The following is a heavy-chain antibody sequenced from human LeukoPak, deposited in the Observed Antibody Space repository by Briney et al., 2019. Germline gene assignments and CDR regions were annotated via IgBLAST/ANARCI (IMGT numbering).Heavy chain of an antibody. D-gene: IGHD3-16*01. CDR3: ARDGGRYGIDS. V-gene: IGHV4-59*01. Sequence: SETLSLTCTVSGGSISSDFWNWIRQPPGKGLEWIGYIYYSGSTNYNPSLKSRVTISVDTSKNQFSLKLSSVTAADTAVYYYARDGGRYGIDSWGQGTLVTVSS. CDR2: IYYSGST. J-gene: IGHJ4*02. CDR1: GGSISSDF.